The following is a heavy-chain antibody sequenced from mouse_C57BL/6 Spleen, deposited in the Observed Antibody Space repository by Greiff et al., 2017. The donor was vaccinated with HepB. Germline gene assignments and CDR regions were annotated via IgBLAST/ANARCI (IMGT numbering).Heavy chain of an antibody. CDR3: ARAGGYYAMDY. D-gene: IGHD1-1*02. Sequence: QVQLQQSGAELVRPGASVKLSCKASGYTFTDYYINWVKQRPGQGLEWIARIYPGSGNTYYNEKFKGKATLTAEKSSSTAYMQLSSLTSEDSAVYFCARAGGYYAMDYWGQGTSVTVSS. CDR1: GYTFTDYY. J-gene: IGHJ4*01. V-gene: IGHV1-76*01. CDR2: IYPGSGNT.